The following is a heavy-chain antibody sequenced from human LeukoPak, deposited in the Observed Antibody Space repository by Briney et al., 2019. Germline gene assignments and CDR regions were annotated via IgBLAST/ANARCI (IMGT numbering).Heavy chain of an antibody. CDR2: INHSGST. V-gene: IGHV4-34*01. J-gene: IGHJ4*02. CDR3: ARDDGQC. CDR1: GGSFSGYY. Sequence: SETLSLTCAVYGGSFSGYYWSWIRQPPGKGLEWIGEINHSGSTNYNPSLKSRVTISVDTSKNQFPLKLSSVTAADTAVYYCARDDGQCWGQGTLVTVSS.